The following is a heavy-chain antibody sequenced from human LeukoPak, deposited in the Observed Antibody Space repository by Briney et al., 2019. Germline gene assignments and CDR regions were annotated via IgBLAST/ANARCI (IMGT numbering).Heavy chain of an antibody. CDR2: ISSSSSYI. CDR3: ARAPYYYDSSGYYETVYYYYGMDV. Sequence: GGSLRLSCAASGFTFSSYSMNWVRQAPGKGLEWVSSISSSSSYIYYADSVKGRFTISRDNAKNSLYLQMNSLRAEDTAVYYCARAPYYYDSSGYYETVYYYYGMDVWGQGTTVTVSS. CDR1: GFTFSSYS. D-gene: IGHD3-22*01. J-gene: IGHJ6*02. V-gene: IGHV3-21*01.